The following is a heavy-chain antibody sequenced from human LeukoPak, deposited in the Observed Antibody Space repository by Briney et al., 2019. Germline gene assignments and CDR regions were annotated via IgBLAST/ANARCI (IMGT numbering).Heavy chain of an antibody. Sequence: PSETLSLTCTVSGGSISSSSYYWGWIRQPPGKGLEWIGEINHSGSTNYNPSLKSRVTISVDTSKNQFSLKLSSVTAADTAVYYCARLDYYGSGSSDYWGQGTLVTVSS. CDR3: ARLDYYGSGSSDY. CDR1: GGSISSSSYY. J-gene: IGHJ4*02. D-gene: IGHD3-10*01. V-gene: IGHV4-39*07. CDR2: INHSGST.